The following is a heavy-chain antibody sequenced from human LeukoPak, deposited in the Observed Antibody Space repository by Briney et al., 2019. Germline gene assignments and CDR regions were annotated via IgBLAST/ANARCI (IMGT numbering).Heavy chain of an antibody. CDR3: ARGPGVWGSYRSYYFDY. Sequence: PSETLSLTCAVYGGSFSGYYWSWIRQPPGKGLEWIGEINHSGSTNYNPSLKSRVTISVDTSKNQFSLKLSSVTAAVTAVYYCARGPGVWGSYRSYYFDYWGQGTLVTVSS. CDR2: INHSGST. V-gene: IGHV4-34*01. J-gene: IGHJ4*02. CDR1: GGSFSGYY. D-gene: IGHD3-16*02.